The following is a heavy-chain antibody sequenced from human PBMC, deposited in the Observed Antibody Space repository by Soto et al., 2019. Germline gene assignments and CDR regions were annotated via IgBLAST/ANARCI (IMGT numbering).Heavy chain of an antibody. V-gene: IGHV4-39*07. CDR1: GGSISSSSYY. Sequence: SETLSLTCTVSGGSISSSSYYWGWIRQPPGKGLEWIGSINHSGSTNYNPSLKSRVTISVDTSNNHISLKLSSVTAADTALYYCARGYSSSWYGNWFDPWGQGTLVTVSS. D-gene: IGHD6-13*01. CDR2: INHSGST. CDR3: ARGYSSSWYGNWFDP. J-gene: IGHJ5*02.